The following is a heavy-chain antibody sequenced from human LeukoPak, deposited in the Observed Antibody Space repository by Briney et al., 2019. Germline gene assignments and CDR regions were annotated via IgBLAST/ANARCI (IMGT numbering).Heavy chain of an antibody. CDR3: ARDKRADEGSKFDY. CDR2: IRQDGNEI. V-gene: IGHV3-7*03. CDR1: GFTFRSHG. Sequence: GGSLRLSCAASGFTFRSHGMHWVRQAPGKGLEWVANIRQDGNEIYYVDSVKGRFTISRDNAKNSLSLQMNSLRADDTAVYYCARDKRADEGSKFDYWGQGTLVTVSS. J-gene: IGHJ4*02. D-gene: IGHD1-26*01.